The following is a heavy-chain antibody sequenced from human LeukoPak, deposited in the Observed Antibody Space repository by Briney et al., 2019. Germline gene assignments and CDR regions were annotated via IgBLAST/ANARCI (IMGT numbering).Heavy chain of an antibody. D-gene: IGHD3-9*01. CDR1: GGSISSYH. V-gene: IGHV4-59*01. Sequence: SETLSLTCTVSGGSISSYHWSWIRQPPGKGLEWIGYIYYSGSTNYNPSLKSRVTISVDTSKNQFSLKLRSVTAADTAVYYCARLTGYSSESWFDPWGQGTLVTVSS. CDR2: IYYSGST. CDR3: ARLTGYSSESWFDP. J-gene: IGHJ5*02.